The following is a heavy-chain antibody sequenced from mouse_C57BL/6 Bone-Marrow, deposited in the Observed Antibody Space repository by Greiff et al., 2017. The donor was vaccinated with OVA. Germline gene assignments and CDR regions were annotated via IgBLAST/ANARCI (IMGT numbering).Heavy chain of an antibody. CDR2: IYPRSGNT. CDR3: ARRGYYGFAY. J-gene: IGHJ3*01. CDR1: GYTFTSYG. D-gene: IGHD1-1*01. Sequence: QVQLKQSGAELARPGASVKLSCKASGYTFTSYGISWVKQSTGQGLEWIGEIYPRSGNTYYNEKFKGKATLTADKSSSTAYMELRSLTSEDSAVYFYARRGYYGFAYWGQGTLVTVSA. V-gene: IGHV1-81*01.